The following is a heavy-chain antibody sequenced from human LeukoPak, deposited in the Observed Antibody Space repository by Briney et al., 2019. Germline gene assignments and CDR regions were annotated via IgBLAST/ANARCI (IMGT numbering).Heavy chain of an antibody. CDR2: ICWDGGST. V-gene: IGHV3-43*01. CDR1: GFTFDDYT. CDR3: AKGDYDFWSGYRY. D-gene: IGHD3-3*01. J-gene: IGHJ4*02. Sequence: PGGSLRLSCAASGFTFDDYTMHWVRQALGQGLEWVSLICWDGGSTYYADSVKGRFTISRDNSKNSLYLQMNSLRTEDTALYYCAKGDYDFWSGYRYWGQGTLVTVSS.